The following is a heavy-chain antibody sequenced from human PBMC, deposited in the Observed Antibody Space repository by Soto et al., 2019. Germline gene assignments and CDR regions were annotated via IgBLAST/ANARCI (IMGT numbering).Heavy chain of an antibody. D-gene: IGHD4-4*01. CDR2: IYYSGST. J-gene: IGHJ4*02. CDR3: ARATTVTTYFDY. Sequence: SETLSLTCTVSGGSISSYHWSWIRQPPGKGLEWIGYIYYSGSTNYNPSLKSRVTISVDTSKNQFSLKLSSVTAADTAVYYCARATTVTTYFDYWGQGTLVTVSS. CDR1: GGSISSYH. V-gene: IGHV4-59*01.